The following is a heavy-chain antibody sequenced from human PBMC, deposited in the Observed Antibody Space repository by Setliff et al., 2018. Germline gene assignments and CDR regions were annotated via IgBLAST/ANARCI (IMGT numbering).Heavy chain of an antibody. V-gene: IGHV4-4*08. D-gene: IGHD1-1*01. CDR1: GASISDSY. Sequence: PSETLSLTCGVSGASISDSYWSWIRPPPGQGLEWIGHTLTTGSTNYNPSLKSRIAILADTSRDRFSLRLTSVTAADTAIYYCARFCGTSNCQRAPLFDYWGQGILVTVSS. CDR3: ARFCGTSNCQRAPLFDY. J-gene: IGHJ4*02. CDR2: TLTTGST.